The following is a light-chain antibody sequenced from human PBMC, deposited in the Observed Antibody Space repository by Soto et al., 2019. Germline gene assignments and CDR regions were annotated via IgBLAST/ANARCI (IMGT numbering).Light chain of an antibody. CDR1: QSIYRW. CDR2: KAS. Sequence: DIQMTQSPSTLSASVGDRVTITCRASQSIYRWLAWYQQKPGRAPKLLIYKASTLESGVPSRFSGGGSGTEFTLTISSLQPDDSATYYCQQYNRYSTFGQGTKVEIK. V-gene: IGKV1-5*03. CDR3: QQYNRYST. J-gene: IGKJ1*01.